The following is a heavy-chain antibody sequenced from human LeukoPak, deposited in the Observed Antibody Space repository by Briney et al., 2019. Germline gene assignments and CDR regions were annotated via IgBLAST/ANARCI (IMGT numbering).Heavy chain of an antibody. CDR2: IYTSGST. CDR3: AREGEQWLVFYFDY. CDR1: GGSISSSSYY. D-gene: IGHD6-19*01. Sequence: PSETLSLTCTVSGGSISSSSYYWGWIRQPAGKGLEWIGRIYTSGSTNYNPSLKSRVTMSVDTSKNQFSLKLSSVTAADTAVYYCAREGEQWLVFYFDYWGQGTLVTVSS. V-gene: IGHV4-61*02. J-gene: IGHJ4*02.